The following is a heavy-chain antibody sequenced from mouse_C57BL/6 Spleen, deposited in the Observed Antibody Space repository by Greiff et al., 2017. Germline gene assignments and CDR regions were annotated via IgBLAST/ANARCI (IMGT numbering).Heavy chain of an antibody. J-gene: IGHJ3*01. Sequence: DVMLVESGGGLVKPGGSLKLSCAASGFTFSDYGMHWVRQAPEKGLEWVAYISSGSSTIYYADTVKGRFNISRDNAKNTLFLQMTSLRSEDTAMYYCARPHYYGSSFFAYWGQGTLVTVSA. D-gene: IGHD1-1*01. CDR3: ARPHYYGSSFFAY. V-gene: IGHV5-17*01. CDR1: GFTFSDYG. CDR2: ISSGSSTI.